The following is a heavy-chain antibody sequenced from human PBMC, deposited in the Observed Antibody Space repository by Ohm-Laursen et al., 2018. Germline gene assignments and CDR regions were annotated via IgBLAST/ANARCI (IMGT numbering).Heavy chain of an antibody. D-gene: IGHD1-26*01. J-gene: IGHJ4*02. Sequence: SDTLSLTCTVSGGSISSNNWSWIRQPAGKGLEWIGRIYTSGSTNYNPSLKSRVTMSVDTSKNQFSLKLSSVTAADTAVYYCARSPGRTNFDCWGQGTLVTVSS. CDR3: ARSPGRTNFDC. CDR1: GGSISSNN. V-gene: IGHV4-4*07. CDR2: IYTSGST.